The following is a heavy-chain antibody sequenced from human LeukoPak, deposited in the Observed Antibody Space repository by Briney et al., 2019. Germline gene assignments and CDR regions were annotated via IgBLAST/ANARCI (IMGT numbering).Heavy chain of an antibody. J-gene: IGHJ4*02. CDR1: GGSFSGYY. CDR3: ARQAKLDSGGFQSDFDY. D-gene: IGHD3-22*01. CDR2: INHSGST. Sequence: SETLSLTCAVYGGSFSGYYWSWIRQPPGKGLEWIGEINHSGSTNYNPSLKSRVTISVDMSKNQFSLKLGSVTAADTAVYYCARQAKLDSGGFQSDFDYWGQGILVTVSS. V-gene: IGHV4-34*01.